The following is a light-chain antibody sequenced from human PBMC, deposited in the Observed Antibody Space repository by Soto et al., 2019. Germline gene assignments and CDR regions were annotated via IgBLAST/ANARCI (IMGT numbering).Light chain of an antibody. CDR2: DAS. CDR3: QQRSNWPRT. CDR1: QSVSRH. Sequence: EIVLTQSPATLSLSPGERATLSCRASQSVSRHLVWYQQKPGQAPRLLIYDASNRATGIPARFSGSGSGTDFTRTLSRLEPEDFVVYYCQQRSNWPRTFGQGTKVEIK. V-gene: IGKV3-11*01. J-gene: IGKJ1*01.